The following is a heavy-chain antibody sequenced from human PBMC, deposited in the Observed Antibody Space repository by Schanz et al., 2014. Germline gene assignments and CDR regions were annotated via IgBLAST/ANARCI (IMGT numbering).Heavy chain of an antibody. CDR2: ISAYNGNT. D-gene: IGHD3-9*01. V-gene: IGHV1-18*01. Sequence: QVQLVQSGAEVKKPGASVRVSCKASGYTFTSYGISWVRQAPGQGLEWMGWISAYNGNTKYPQKLQGRVTMTTDTATSTAYMELRSLRSDDTAVYYCARDAADFYDILTAEDYWGQGTLVTVSS. CDR1: GYTFTSYG. J-gene: IGHJ4*02. CDR3: ARDAADFYDILTAEDY.